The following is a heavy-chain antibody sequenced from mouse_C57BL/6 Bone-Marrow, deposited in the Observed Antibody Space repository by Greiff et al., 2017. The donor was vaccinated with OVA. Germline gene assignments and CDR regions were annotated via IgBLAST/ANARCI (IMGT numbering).Heavy chain of an antibody. CDR3: TRGYSNYYAMDY. D-gene: IGHD2-5*01. V-gene: IGHV1-15*01. Sequence: QVQLKESGAELVRPGASVTLSCKASGYTFTDYEMHWVKQTPVHGLEWIGAIDPATGGTAYNQKFKGKAILTADKSSSTAYMELRSLTSEDSAVYYYTRGYSNYYAMDYWGQGTSVTVSS. J-gene: IGHJ4*01. CDR2: IDPATGGT. CDR1: GYTFTDYE.